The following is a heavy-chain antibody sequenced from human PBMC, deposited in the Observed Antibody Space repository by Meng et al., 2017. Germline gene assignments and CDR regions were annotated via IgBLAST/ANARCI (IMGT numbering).Heavy chain of an antibody. V-gene: IGHV3-30*04. Sequence: VQLVGPGGGLGKPGGSLRLSWAASGFTFSSYDMHWVRQAPGKGLEWVAVISYDGSNKYYADSVKGRFTISRDNSKNTLYLQMNSLRAEDTAVYYCAREAGYWGQGTLVTVSS. CDR2: ISYDGSNK. CDR3: AREAGY. CDR1: GFTFSSYD. J-gene: IGHJ4*02.